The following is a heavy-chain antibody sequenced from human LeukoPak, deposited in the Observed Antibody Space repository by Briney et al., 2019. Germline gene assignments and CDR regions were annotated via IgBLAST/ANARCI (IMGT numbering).Heavy chain of an antibody. J-gene: IGHJ6*03. Sequence: MPSETLSLTCTVSGGSISSYYWSWIRQPPGKGLGWIGYIYTSGSTNYNPSLKSRVTISVDTSKNQFSLKLSSVTAADTAVYYCARAYSSLSGLYYYYYMDVWAKGPRSPSP. V-gene: IGHV4-4*09. CDR1: GGSISSYY. CDR3: ARAYSSLSGLYYYYYMDV. CDR2: IYTSGST. D-gene: IGHD6-6*01.